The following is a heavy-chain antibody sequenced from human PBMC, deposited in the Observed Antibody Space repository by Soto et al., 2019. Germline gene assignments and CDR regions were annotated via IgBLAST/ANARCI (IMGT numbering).Heavy chain of an antibody. D-gene: IGHD6-19*01. Sequence: PGGSLRLSCAASGFTFDDYAMHWVRQAPGKGLEWVSGISWNSGSIGYADSVKGRLTISRDNAKNSLYLQMNSLRAEDTALYYCAKVTTSIAVAGTYYGMDVWGQGTTVTVSS. CDR3: AKVTTSIAVAGTYYGMDV. CDR2: ISWNSGSI. V-gene: IGHV3-9*01. J-gene: IGHJ6*02. CDR1: GFTFDDYA.